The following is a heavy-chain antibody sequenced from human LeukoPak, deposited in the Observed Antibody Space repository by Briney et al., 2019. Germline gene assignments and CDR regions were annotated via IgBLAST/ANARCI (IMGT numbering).Heavy chain of an antibody. CDR2: INSGGHYI. D-gene: IGHD6-13*01. CDR3: ARGYSSTWATGY. CDR1: GFTFSDYA. J-gene: IGHJ4*02. Sequence: GGSLRLSCVASGFTFSDYAMTWVRQAPGKGLEWVSSINSGGHYIYYADSLKGRFTISRDNAKNSLYLQMNNLRAEDTAVYYCARGYSSTWATGYWGQGTLVTVSS. V-gene: IGHV3-21*01.